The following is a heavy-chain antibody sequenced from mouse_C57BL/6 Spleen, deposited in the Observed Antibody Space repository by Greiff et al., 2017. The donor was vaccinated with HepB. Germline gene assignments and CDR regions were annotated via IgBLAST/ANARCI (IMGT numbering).Heavy chain of an antibody. Sequence: VQLQQPGTELVKPGASVKLSCKASGYTFTSYWMHWVKQRPGQGLEWIGNINPSNGGTNYNEKFKSKATLTVDKSSSTAYMQLSSLTSEDSAVYYWARDYGSLRAYWYFDVWGTGTTVTVSS. CDR1: GYTFTSYW. J-gene: IGHJ1*03. CDR3: ARDYGSLRAYWYFDV. V-gene: IGHV1-53*01. D-gene: IGHD1-1*01. CDR2: INPSNGGT.